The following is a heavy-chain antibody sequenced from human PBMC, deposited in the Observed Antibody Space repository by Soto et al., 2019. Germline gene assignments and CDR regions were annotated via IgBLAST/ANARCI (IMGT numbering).Heavy chain of an antibody. CDR3: ARWVYAFDY. V-gene: IGHV3-30-3*01. D-gene: IGHD6-13*01. CDR2: ISYDASNK. CDR1: GFTFSTYA. J-gene: IGHJ4*02. Sequence: QVQLVESGGGVVQPGRSLRLSCAASGFTFSTYAMNWVRQAPGKGLEWVAAISYDASNKYYAGSVKGRFTISRDNYKNTLYLQMNSLRTEDTAMYYCARWVYAFDYWGQGTVVTVSS.